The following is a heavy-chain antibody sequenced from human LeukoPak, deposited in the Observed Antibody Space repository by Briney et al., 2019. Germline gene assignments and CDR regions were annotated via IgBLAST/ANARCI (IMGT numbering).Heavy chain of an antibody. D-gene: IGHD6-13*01. Sequence: GGSLRLSCAASGFTFSSYSMNWFRQAPGKGLEWVSSISSSSSYIYYADSVKGRFTISRDNAKNSLYLQMNSLRAEDTAVYYCARDSSAAAGDYWGQGTLVTVSS. CDR3: ARDSSAAAGDY. CDR1: GFTFSSYS. J-gene: IGHJ4*02. CDR2: ISSSSSYI. V-gene: IGHV3-21*01.